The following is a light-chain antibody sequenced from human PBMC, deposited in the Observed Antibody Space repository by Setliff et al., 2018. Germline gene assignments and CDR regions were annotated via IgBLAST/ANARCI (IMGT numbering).Light chain of an antibody. Sequence: DIQLTQSPSFLSASVGDRVIITCRASQDVSSFFAWYQQKPGKAPKILIWGASHLQSGVPSRFSGDRSGAEYTLTINFLQPEDFATYYCQQLISFPLTLGGGTKVDIK. J-gene: IGKJ4*01. CDR3: QQLISFPLT. CDR1: QDVSSF. V-gene: IGKV1-9*01. CDR2: GAS.